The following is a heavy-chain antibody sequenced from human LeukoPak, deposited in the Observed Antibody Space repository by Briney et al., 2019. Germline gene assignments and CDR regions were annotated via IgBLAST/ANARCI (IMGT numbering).Heavy chain of an antibody. CDR1: GYTFTTYN. D-gene: IGHD3-22*01. V-gene: IGHV1-46*01. J-gene: IGHJ4*02. CDR3: ARDSSGYSHFDY. Sequence: ASVKVSCKASGYTFTTYNMHWVRQAPGRGLEWMGIINPSGTTTSYAQKFQGSLTMTRDTSTSTVYMELSSLRSEDTAVYYCARDSSGYSHFDYWGQGTLVSVSS. CDR2: INPSGTTT.